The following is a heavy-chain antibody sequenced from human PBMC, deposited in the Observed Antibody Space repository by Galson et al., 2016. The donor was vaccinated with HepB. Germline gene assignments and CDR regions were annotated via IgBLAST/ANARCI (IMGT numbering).Heavy chain of an antibody. V-gene: IGHV3-9*01. CDR1: GFRFENYA. J-gene: IGHJ2*01. D-gene: IGHD6-6*01. Sequence: SLRLSCAASGFRFENYAMHWVRQAPGKGLEWVSGIRWNSGTIVYADSVEGRFTISRDNAKNSLYLQMNSLRAEDTALYYCAKTGGIAARPGNWYFDLWGRGTPVTVSS. CDR3: AKTGGIAARPGNWYFDL. CDR2: IRWNSGTI.